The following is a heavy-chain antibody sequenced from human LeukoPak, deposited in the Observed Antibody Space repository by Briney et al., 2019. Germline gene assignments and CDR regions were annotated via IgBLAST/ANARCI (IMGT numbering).Heavy chain of an antibody. CDR3: ARDHQNGRADIVVVTAPIDY. CDR2: ISYDGSNK. D-gene: IGHD2-21*02. Sequence: PGGSLRLSCAASGLTVSSNYMSWVRQAPGKGLEWVAVISYDGSNKYYADSVKGRFTISRDNSKNTLYLQMNSLRAEDTAVYYCARDHQNGRADIVVVTAPIDYWGQGTLVTVSS. CDR1: GLTVSSNY. V-gene: IGHV3-30-3*01. J-gene: IGHJ4*02.